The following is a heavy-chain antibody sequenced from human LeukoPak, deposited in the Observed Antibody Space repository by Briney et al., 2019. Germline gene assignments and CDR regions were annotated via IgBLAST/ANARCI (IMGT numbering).Heavy chain of an antibody. CDR1: GFTVSSNY. D-gene: IGHD5-12*01. CDR2: IYSGGNT. V-gene: IGHV3-53*01. J-gene: IGHJ4*02. Sequence: GGSLRLSCAASGFTVSSNYMSWVRQAPGKGLEWVSIIYSGGNTYYADSVKGRFTISRDNSKNTLYLEMNSLRAEDTAVYYCARDRDGFRLGGYLGYWGQGTLVTVSS. CDR3: ARDRDGFRLGGYLGY.